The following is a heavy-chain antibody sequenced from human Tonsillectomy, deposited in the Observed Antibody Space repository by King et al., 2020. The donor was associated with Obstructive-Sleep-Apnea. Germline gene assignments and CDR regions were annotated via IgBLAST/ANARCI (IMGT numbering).Heavy chain of an antibody. D-gene: IGHD3-10*01. CDR3: AKAEGRITVVRGVHYFDY. J-gene: IGHJ4*02. CDR1: GFTFSSYA. V-gene: IGHV3-23*04. Sequence: DVQLVESGGGLVQPGGSLRLSCAASGFTFSSYAMAWVRQAPGTGLEWVSTISGSGGSTYYADSVKGRFTISRDNSNNTLYLQMNSLKVEDTAVYYCAKAEGRITVVRGVHYFDYWGQGTLVTVSS. CDR2: ISGSGGST.